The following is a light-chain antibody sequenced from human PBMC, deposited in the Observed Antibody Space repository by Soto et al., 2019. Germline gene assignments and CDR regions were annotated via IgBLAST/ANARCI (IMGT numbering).Light chain of an antibody. Sequence: QSVLTQPPSASGTPGQRVTISCSGSSSNIGSNYVYWYQQLPGTAPKLLIYRNNQRPSGVPDRFCGSKSGPSASLAISGVGYEDEADYYCTAWDDTLRGPLFGGGTKLTVL. CDR3: TAWDDTLRGPL. CDR1: SSNIGSNY. V-gene: IGLV1-47*01. CDR2: RNN. J-gene: IGLJ2*01.